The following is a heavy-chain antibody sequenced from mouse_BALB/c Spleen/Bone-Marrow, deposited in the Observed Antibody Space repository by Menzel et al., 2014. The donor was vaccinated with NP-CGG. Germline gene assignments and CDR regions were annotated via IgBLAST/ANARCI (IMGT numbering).Heavy chain of an antibody. CDR2: IYPGNSDT. Sequence: EVQRVESGTVLARPGAAVMMSCKASGYTFSNYWMHWVKQRPGQGLEWIGTIYPGNSDTTYNQKFKGKAKLTAVTSTSTAYMELSSLTNEDSAVYYCTTLARSDFDYWGQGTTLTVSS. V-gene: IGHV1-5*01. CDR1: GYTFSNYW. J-gene: IGHJ2*01. CDR3: TTLARSDFDY. D-gene: IGHD3-1*01.